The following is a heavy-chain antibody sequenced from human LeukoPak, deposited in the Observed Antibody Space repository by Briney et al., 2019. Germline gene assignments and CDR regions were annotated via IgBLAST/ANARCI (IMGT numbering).Heavy chain of an antibody. V-gene: IGHV3-11*01. J-gene: IGHJ4*02. Sequence: GGSLRLSCAASGFTFSDYYMSWIRQAPGKGLEWVSYISSSGSTIYYADSVKGRFTISRDNAKSSLYLQMNSLRAEDTAVYYCARDHPTYYYDSSGYYDYWGQGTLVTVSS. CDR1: GFTFSDYY. CDR3: ARDHPTYYYDSSGYYDY. D-gene: IGHD3-22*01. CDR2: ISSSGSTI.